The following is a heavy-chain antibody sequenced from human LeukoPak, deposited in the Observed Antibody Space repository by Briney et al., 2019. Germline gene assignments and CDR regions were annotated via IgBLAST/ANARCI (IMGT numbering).Heavy chain of an antibody. CDR1: GGSISSSSYY. CDR2: IYYSGST. V-gene: IGHV4-61*01. Sequence: PSETLSLTCTVSGGSISSSSYYWSWIRQPPGKGLEWIGYIYYSGSTNYNPSLKSRVTISVDTSKNQFSLKLSSVTAADTAVYYCARLIAAAGTSYYSDYWGQGTLVTVSS. CDR3: ARLIAAAGTSYYSDY. J-gene: IGHJ4*02. D-gene: IGHD6-13*01.